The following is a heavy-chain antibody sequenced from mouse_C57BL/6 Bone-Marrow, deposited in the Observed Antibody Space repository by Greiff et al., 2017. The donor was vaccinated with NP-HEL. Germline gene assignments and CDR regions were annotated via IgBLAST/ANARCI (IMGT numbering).Heavy chain of an antibody. J-gene: IGHJ1*03. V-gene: IGHV7-1*01. CDR3: ARDAGGSYFDV. Sequence: EVKLMESGGGLVQSGRSLRLSCATSGLTFGDFYLGGFRQAPGKGLEWSAASRNKANEYTTEYSASVKGRFIVSRDTSQSILYLQMNALRAEDTAIYYCARDAGGSYFDVWGTGTTVTVSS. CDR2: SRNKANEYTT. CDR1: GLTFGDFY.